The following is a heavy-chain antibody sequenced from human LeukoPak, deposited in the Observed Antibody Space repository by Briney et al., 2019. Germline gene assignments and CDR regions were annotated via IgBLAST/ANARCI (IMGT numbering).Heavy chain of an antibody. CDR2: IYYTGVI. CDR3: AKNAGRGRPSDY. CDR1: GDSISEYY. D-gene: IGHD1-26*01. Sequence: SETLSLTCTVSGDSISEYYWSWVRQPPGKGPEWIGYIYYTGVINYNPSLKSRVTISLDTSKNEFSLKLKALTAADTATYYCAKNAGRGRPSDYWSQGTLVTVSS. J-gene: IGHJ4*02. V-gene: IGHV4-59*01.